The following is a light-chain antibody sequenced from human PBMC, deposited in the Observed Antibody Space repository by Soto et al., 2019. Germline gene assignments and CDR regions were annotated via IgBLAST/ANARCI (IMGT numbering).Light chain of an antibody. CDR2: DAS. V-gene: IGKV3-11*01. CDR3: QQRTNWLWT. J-gene: IGKJ1*01. Sequence: EIVLKLSPGTLSLSPGERATLSCRASQSVSSAYLAWYQQKPGQAPRLLIYDASNRATGIPARFSASGSGTDFTLTIDSLEPEDFAVYYCQQRTNWLWTFGPGTKVDIK. CDR1: QSVSSAY.